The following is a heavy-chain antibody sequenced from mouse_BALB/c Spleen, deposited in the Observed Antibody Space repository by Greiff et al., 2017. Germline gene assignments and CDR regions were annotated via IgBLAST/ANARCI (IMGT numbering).Heavy chain of an antibody. V-gene: IGHV1-7*01. J-gene: IGHJ2*01. CDR3: ARLRLGPYAMDY. CDR2: INPSTGYT. D-gene: IGHD4-1*01. CDR1: GYTFTSYW. Sequence: VQLQQSGAELAKPGASVKMSCKASGYTFTSYWMHWVKQRPGQGLEWIGYINPSTGYTEYNQKFKDKATLTADKSSSTAYMQLSSLTSEDSAVYYCARLRLGPYAMDYWGQGTTLTVSS.